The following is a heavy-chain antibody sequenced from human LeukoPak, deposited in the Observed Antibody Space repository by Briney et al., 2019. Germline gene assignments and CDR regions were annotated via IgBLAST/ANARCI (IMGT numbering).Heavy chain of an antibody. CDR3: ARVATTTNPPQRPFDY. J-gene: IGHJ4*02. CDR1: GYSISSGYY. CDR2: IYYSGST. Sequence: SETLSLTCAVSGYSISSGYYWGWIRQPPGKGLEWIGSIYYSGSTYYNPSLKSRVTISVDTSKNQFSLKLSSVTAADTAVYYCARVATTTNPPQRPFDYWGQGTLVTVSS. V-gene: IGHV4-38-2*01. D-gene: IGHD5-12*01.